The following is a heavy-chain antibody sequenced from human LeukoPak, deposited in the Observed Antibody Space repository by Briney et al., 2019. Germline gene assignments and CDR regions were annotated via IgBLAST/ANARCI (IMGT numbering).Heavy chain of an antibody. V-gene: IGHV3-21*01. CDR3: ARASRTGIVVVTATPFDY. D-gene: IGHD2-21*02. Sequence: GGSLRLSCAASGFTFSSYRMNWVRQAPGKGLEWVSSISSSSSYIYYADSMKGRFTISRDNAKNSLYLQMNSLRAEDTAVYYCARASRTGIVVVTATPFDYWGQGTLVTVSS. J-gene: IGHJ4*02. CDR2: ISSSSSYI. CDR1: GFTFSSYR.